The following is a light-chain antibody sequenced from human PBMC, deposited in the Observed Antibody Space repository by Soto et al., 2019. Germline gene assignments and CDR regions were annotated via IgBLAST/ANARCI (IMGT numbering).Light chain of an antibody. J-gene: IGLJ1*01. CDR3: TSFTSRHTYV. V-gene: IGLV2-14*03. CDR2: DVS. CDR1: SSDVGGYNY. Sequence: QSVLTQPASVSGSPGQSITSSCTGTSSDVGGYNYVSWYQQHPDKAPRLMIYDVSNRPSGVSDRFPGSKSGDTASLTISGLQAEDEADYYCTSFTSRHTYVFGTGTKVTVL.